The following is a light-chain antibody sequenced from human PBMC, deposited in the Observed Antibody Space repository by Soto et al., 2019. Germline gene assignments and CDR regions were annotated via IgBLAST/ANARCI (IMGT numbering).Light chain of an antibody. V-gene: IGKV3-15*01. CDR2: GAS. CDR1: QSISSS. Sequence: EVVLTQSPGTLSLSPGERATLPCRASQSISSSSLAWYQQRPGQAPRLLIYGASTRATGIPARFSGSGSGTEFTLTISSLQSEDFAIYFCQQYNNWPPDRTFGQGTKVEIK. CDR3: QQYNNWPPDRT. J-gene: IGKJ1*01.